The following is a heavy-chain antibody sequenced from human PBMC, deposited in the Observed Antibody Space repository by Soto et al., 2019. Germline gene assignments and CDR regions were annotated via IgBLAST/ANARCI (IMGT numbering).Heavy chain of an antibody. CDR3: SILEGA. CDR1: GVTFSDHY. Sequence: EVQLVESGGGLVQPVGSLTLSCAVSGVTFSDHYMEWVRQAPGKGLEWVARSRNKAKSYSTDFAASVKGRFTISRDESKNSLYLQMNSLKTEDTAVYYCSILEGAWGQGTLVTVSS. D-gene: IGHD1-26*01. J-gene: IGHJ4*02. V-gene: IGHV3-72*01. CDR2: SRNKAKSYST.